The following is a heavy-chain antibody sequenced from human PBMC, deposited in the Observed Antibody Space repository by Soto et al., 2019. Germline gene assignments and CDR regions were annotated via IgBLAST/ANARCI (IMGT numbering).Heavy chain of an antibody. CDR2: ISAYNGNT. D-gene: IGHD2-15*01. V-gene: IGHV1-18*01. CDR3: ARDIVCSGGSYYYYYGMDV. CDR1: GYTFTIYG. Sequence: GASVKVSCKASGYTFTIYGISCVLQSPVQGLEWMGWISAYNGNTNYAQKLQGRVTMTTDTSTSTAYMELRSLRSDDTAVYYCARDIVCSGGSYYYYYGMDVWGQGTTVTVSS. J-gene: IGHJ6*02.